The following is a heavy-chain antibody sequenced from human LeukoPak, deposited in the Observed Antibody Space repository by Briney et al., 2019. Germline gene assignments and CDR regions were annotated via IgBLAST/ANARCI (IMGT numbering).Heavy chain of an antibody. Sequence: GGSLRLSCAASGFTFSSYWMSWVRQAPGKGLEWVSGISWNSGSIGYADSVKGRLTISRDNAKNSLYLQMNSLRAEDTAVYYCASGYDKSYDFWGQGTLVTVSS. D-gene: IGHD5-12*01. V-gene: IGHV3-9*01. CDR2: ISWNSGSI. CDR3: ASGYDKSYDF. J-gene: IGHJ4*02. CDR1: GFTFSSYW.